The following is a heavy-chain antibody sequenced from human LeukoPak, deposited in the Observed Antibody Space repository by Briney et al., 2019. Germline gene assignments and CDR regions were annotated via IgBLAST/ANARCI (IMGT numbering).Heavy chain of an antibody. J-gene: IGHJ4*02. CDR3: ASAPYELLSNFDY. CDR2: ISSGSSTI. D-gene: IGHD2-15*01. Sequence: GGSLRLSCAASGFTFSSYSMNWVRQAPGKGLEWVSYISSGSSTIYYADSVKGRFTISRDNAKNSLYLQMDSLRAEDTAVYYCASAPYELLSNFDYWGQGTLVTVSS. CDR1: GFTFSSYS. V-gene: IGHV3-48*01.